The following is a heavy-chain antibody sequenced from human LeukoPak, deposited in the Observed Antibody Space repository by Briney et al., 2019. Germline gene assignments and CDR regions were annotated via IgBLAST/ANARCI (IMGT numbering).Heavy chain of an antibody. D-gene: IGHD3-22*01. V-gene: IGHV1-8*01. CDR2: MNPKSGNT. CDR1: GYTFTSYD. Sequence: GASVKVSCKASGYTFTSYDINWVRQATGQGLEWMGWMNPKSGNTGYAQKFQGRVTMTRDTSINTAYMELGSLRSEDTAVYYCARGPGYDSSGYHLFDYWGQGTLVTVSS. CDR3: ARGPGYDSSGYHLFDY. J-gene: IGHJ4*02.